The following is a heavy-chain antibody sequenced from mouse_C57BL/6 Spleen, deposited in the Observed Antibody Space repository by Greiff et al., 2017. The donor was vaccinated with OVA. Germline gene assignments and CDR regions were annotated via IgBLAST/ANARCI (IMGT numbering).Heavy chain of an antibody. Sequence: VQLQQPGAELVRPGTSVKLSCKASGYTFTSYWMHWVKQRPGQGLEWIGVIDPSDSYTNYNQKFKGKATLTVDTSSSTAYMQLSSLTSEDSAVYYCARKGRNYYGNYGENYAMDYWGQGTSGTVSS. J-gene: IGHJ4*01. CDR2: IDPSDSYT. D-gene: IGHD2-1*01. CDR1: GYTFTSYW. CDR3: ARKGRNYYGNYGENYAMDY. V-gene: IGHV1-59*01.